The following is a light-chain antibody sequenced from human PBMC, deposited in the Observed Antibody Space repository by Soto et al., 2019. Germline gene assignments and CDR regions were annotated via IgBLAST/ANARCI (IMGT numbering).Light chain of an antibody. CDR2: DAS. CDR3: QQRSNWPLP. V-gene: IGKV3-11*01. CDR1: QSVSSN. J-gene: IGKJ4*01. Sequence: TKSAATLSVTQGERATLSYRASQSVSSNLAWYQQKPGQAPRLLIYDASNRATGIPARFSGSGSGTDFTRTISSLQPEDFAVYYCQQRSNWPLPFGGG.